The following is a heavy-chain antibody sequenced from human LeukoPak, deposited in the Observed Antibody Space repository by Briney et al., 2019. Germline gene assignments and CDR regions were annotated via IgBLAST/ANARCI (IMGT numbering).Heavy chain of an antibody. CDR1: GGSISSSSYY. CDR3: AISVIHDAFDI. V-gene: IGHV4-39*01. Sequence: PSETLSLTCTVSGGSISSSSYYWGWIRQPPGKGLEWIGSIYYSGSTYYNPSLKSRVTISVDTSKNQFSLKLSSVTAADTAVYYCAISVIHDAFDIWGQGTMVTVSS. CDR2: IYYSGST. D-gene: IGHD2-21*01. J-gene: IGHJ3*02.